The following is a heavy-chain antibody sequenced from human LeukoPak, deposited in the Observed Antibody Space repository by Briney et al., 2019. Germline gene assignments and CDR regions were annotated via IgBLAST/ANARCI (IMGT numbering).Heavy chain of an antibody. Sequence: GGSLRLSCAASGFTFSTYWMHWVRQAPGKGLVWVSRISSDGSTTTYADSVKGRFTISRDNAENTLYLQMNSLRAEDTAVYYCARAESKCSGSSCYTTYYFDYWGQGMLVTVSS. CDR1: GFTFSTYW. J-gene: IGHJ4*02. V-gene: IGHV3-74*01. CDR3: ARAESKCSGSSCYTTYYFDY. D-gene: IGHD2-15*01. CDR2: ISSDGSTT.